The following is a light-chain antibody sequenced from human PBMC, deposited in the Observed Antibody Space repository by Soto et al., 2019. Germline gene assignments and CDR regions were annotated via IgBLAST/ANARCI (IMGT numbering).Light chain of an antibody. J-gene: IGLJ1*01. CDR1: SSDVGGYSY. V-gene: IGLV2-14*01. CDR3: ASYTPSSTYV. CDR2: DVS. Sequence: QSVLTQPASVSGSPGQSIAISCTGTSSDVGGYSYVSWYQQQPGKAPKLVISDVSNRPSGVSDRFSGSKSGNKASLTFSGLQTEDEAVYYCASYTPSSTYVLGMGTKVTVL.